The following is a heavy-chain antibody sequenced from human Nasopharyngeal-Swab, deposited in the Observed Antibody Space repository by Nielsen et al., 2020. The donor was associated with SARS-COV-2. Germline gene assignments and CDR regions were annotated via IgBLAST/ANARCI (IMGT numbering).Heavy chain of an antibody. CDR3: ARLPQKYCSGGSCYAYWYFDL. Sequence: VRQMPGTGLEWMGRIDPSDSYTNYRPSFQGYVTISADKSISTAYLQWSSLKASDTAMYYCARLPQKYCSGGSCYAYWYFDLWGRGTLVTVSS. CDR2: IDPSDSYT. D-gene: IGHD2-15*01. V-gene: IGHV5-10-1*01. J-gene: IGHJ2*01.